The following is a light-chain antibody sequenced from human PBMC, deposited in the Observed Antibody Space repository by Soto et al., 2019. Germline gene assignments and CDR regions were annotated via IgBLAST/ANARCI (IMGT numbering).Light chain of an antibody. CDR1: QSISSW. CDR2: DAS. V-gene: IGKV1-5*01. CDR3: QLYNSYT. J-gene: IGKJ1*01. Sequence: IQMNKSPSTLSASVGDRVTITCRASQSISSWLAWYQQKPGKAPKLLIYDASSLESGVPSRFSGSGSGTEFTLTISSLQPDDFATYYCQLYNSYTFGQGTKVDSK.